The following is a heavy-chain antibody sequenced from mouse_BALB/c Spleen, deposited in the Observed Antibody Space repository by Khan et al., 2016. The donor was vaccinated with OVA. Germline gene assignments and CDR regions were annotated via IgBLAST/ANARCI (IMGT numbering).Heavy chain of an antibody. CDR1: GYTFSSYW. Sequence: QVQLQQPGAELVKPGASVQLSCKASGYTFSSYWMLWVKQRPGQGLQWIGEINPSNGRTNYNEKFKNKATLTVDTSSSTASMQRSSLTSEDAAFYYCARATMITTEFMYGGQGTLVTVSA. D-gene: IGHD2-4*01. CDR3: ARATMITTEFMY. CDR2: INPSNGRT. J-gene: IGHJ3*01. V-gene: IGHV1S81*02.